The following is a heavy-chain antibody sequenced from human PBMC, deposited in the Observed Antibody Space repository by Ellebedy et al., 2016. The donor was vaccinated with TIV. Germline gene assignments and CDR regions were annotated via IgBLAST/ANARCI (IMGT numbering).Heavy chain of an antibody. Sequence: ASVKVSCKASGCTFSSYAISWVRQPPGQGLEWMGGIIPMFGTANYAQKFQGRVTITADESTSTAYMELSSLRAEDTAVYYCARGGLTAASDYWGQGTLVTVSS. CDR2: IIPMFGTA. J-gene: IGHJ4*02. V-gene: IGHV1-69*13. D-gene: IGHD2-2*01. CDR3: ARGGLTAASDY. CDR1: GCTFSSYA.